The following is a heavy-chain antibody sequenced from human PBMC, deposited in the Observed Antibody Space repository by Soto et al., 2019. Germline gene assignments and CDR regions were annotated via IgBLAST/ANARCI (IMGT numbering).Heavy chain of an antibody. CDR1: GYTSTNYY. Sequence: ASVKVSCKASGYTSTNYYMHWVRQAPGQGLEWMGMVNPSGDSATYAQKFRGRITMTRDTSTSTAYLDLTSLRVDDTAVYYCAREGNYHEFWGQGTLVTVSS. J-gene: IGHJ4*02. CDR2: VNPSGDSA. D-gene: IGHD3-10*01. V-gene: IGHV1-46*01. CDR3: AREGNYHEF.